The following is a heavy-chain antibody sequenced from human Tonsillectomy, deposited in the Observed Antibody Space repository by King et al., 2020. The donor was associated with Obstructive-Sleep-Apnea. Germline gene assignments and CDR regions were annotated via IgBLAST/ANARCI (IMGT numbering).Heavy chain of an antibody. Sequence: VQLVESGGGVVQPGRSLRLSCAASGFTFSSYAMHWVRQAPGKGLEWVAGISYDGSNKYYSDSVKGRFTISSDNSNNTLYLQMNSLRTEETAVYDCARDPGYCSSTSCYDSGWYFDLWGRGTLVTVSS. J-gene: IGHJ2*01. CDR2: ISYDGSNK. CDR1: GFTFSSYA. D-gene: IGHD2-2*03. CDR3: ARDPGYCSSTSCYDSGWYFDL. V-gene: IGHV3-30*04.